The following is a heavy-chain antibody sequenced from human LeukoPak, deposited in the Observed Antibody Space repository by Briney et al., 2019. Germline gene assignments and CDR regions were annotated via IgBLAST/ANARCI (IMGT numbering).Heavy chain of an antibody. CDR1: GYTFTSNY. D-gene: IGHD3-10*01. CDR2: ISPSGGST. J-gene: IGHJ5*02. V-gene: IGHV1-46*01. Sequence: ASVKVSCKAFGYTFTSNYMHWVRQAPGQGPEWMGVISPSGGSTTYAQKFQGRVTLTRDMSTSTDYLELSSLRAEDTAVYYCARDYVSGSFGPWGQGTLVTVSS. CDR3: ARDYVSGSFGP.